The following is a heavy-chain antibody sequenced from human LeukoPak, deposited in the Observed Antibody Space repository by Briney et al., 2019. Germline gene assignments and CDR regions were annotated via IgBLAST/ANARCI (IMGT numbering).Heavy chain of an antibody. CDR3: AGLIRPGWFDP. J-gene: IGHJ5*02. Sequence: SETLSLTCTVSGGSISSYYWSWIRQPPGKGLEWIGYIYYSGSTNYNPSLKSRVTISVDTSKNQFSLKLSSVTAADTAVYYCAGLIRPGWFDPWGQGTLVTVSS. D-gene: IGHD1-14*01. CDR2: IYYSGST. V-gene: IGHV4-59*08. CDR1: GGSISSYY.